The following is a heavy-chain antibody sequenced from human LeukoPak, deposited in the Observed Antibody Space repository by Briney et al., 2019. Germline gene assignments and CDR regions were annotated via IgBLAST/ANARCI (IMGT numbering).Heavy chain of an antibody. D-gene: IGHD2-15*01. CDR2: IKSKTDGGTT. CDR3: TTGFLGCSGGSCFEGY. CDR1: GFTFSAYW. V-gene: IGHV3-15*01. Sequence: GGSLRLSCAASGFTFSAYWMSWVRQAPGKGLEWVGRIKSKTDGGTTDYAAPVKSRFTISRDDSKNTLYLQMNSLKTEDTAVYYCTTGFLGCSGGSCFEGYWGQGTLVTVSS. J-gene: IGHJ4*02.